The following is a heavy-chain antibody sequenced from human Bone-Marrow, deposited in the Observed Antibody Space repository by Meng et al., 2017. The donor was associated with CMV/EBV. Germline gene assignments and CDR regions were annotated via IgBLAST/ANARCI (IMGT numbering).Heavy chain of an antibody. J-gene: IGHJ6*02. CDR3: ASFNDILTGYGNGMDV. CDR1: GFTFSSHE. V-gene: IGHV3-48*03. CDR2: ISSSGSTI. D-gene: IGHD3-9*01. Sequence: GESLKISCAASGFTFSSHEMNWVRQAPGKGLKWVSYISSSGSTIYYADSVKGRFTISRDNAKNSLYLQMNSLRAEDTAVYYCASFNDILTGYGNGMDVWGQGTTVTVSS.